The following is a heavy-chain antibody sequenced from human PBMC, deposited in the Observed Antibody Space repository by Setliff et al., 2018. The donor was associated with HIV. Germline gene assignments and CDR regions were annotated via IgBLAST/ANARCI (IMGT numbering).Heavy chain of an antibody. CDR1: GGSISSYY. V-gene: IGHV4-4*07. D-gene: IGHD3-3*01. Sequence: SETLSLTCTVSGGSISSYYWSWIRQPAGKGLEWIGRIYTSGSTYYNPSLKSRVTISVDTSKNQFSLKLSSVTAADTAVYYCARAPITIFGVIIIPVYFDYWGQGTLVTVSS. J-gene: IGHJ4*02. CDR3: ARAPITIFGVIIIPVYFDY. CDR2: IYTSGST.